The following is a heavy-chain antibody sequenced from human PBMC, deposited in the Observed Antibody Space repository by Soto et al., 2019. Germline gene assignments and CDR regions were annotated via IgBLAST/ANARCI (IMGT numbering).Heavy chain of an antibody. CDR2: ISAYNGNT. CDR1: GYTFTSYG. V-gene: IGHV1-18*01. CDR3: ASEINTMVSGAFYI. J-gene: IGHJ3*02. Sequence: ASVKVSCKASGYTFTSYGISWVRQAPGQGLEWMGWISAYNGNTNYAQKLQGRVTMTTDTSTSTAYMELRSLRSDDTAVYYCASEINTMVSGAFYIRGQRTMVTVS. D-gene: IGHD3-10*01.